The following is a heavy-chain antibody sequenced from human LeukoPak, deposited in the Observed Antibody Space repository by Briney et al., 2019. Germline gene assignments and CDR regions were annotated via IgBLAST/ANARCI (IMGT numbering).Heavy chain of an antibody. Sequence: ASVKVSCKASGYTFTSYYMHWVRQAPGQGLEWMGIINPSGGSTSYAQKFQGRVTMTRDTSTSTVYMELSSLRSEDTAVYYCARGDGFWSGYSRYYYYGMDVWGQGTTVTVSS. D-gene: IGHD3-3*01. CDR1: GYTFTSYY. J-gene: IGHJ6*02. CDR3: ARGDGFWSGYSRYYYYGMDV. V-gene: IGHV1-46*01. CDR2: INPSGGST.